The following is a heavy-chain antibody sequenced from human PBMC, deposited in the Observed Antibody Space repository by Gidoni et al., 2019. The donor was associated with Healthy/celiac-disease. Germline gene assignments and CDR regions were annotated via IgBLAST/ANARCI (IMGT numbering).Heavy chain of an antibody. CDR1: GFTFRSYG. J-gene: IGHJ4*02. Sequence: QVQLVESGGGVVQPGRSLRLSCAASGFTFRSYGMHWVRQAPGKGLEWVAVIWYDGSNNYYADSVKGRFPISRDNSKNTLYLQMNSLRAEDTAVYYCARDPDYDILTGFDYWGQGTLVTVSS. CDR2: IWYDGSNN. V-gene: IGHV3-33*01. CDR3: ARDPDYDILTGFDY. D-gene: IGHD3-9*01.